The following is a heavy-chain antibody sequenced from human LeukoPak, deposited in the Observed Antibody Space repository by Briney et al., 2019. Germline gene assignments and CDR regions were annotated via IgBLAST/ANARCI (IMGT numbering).Heavy chain of an antibody. CDR3: ARGLGYCSGGSYWGFRY. CDR1: GGSISSSNW. Sequence: SETLSLTCAVSGGSISSSNWWSWVRQPPGKGLEWIGEIYHSGSTNYNPSLKSRVTISVDKSKNQFSLKLSSVTAADTAVYYCARGLGYCSGGSYWGFRYWGQGTLVTVSS. D-gene: IGHD2-15*01. J-gene: IGHJ4*02. V-gene: IGHV4-4*02. CDR2: IYHSGST.